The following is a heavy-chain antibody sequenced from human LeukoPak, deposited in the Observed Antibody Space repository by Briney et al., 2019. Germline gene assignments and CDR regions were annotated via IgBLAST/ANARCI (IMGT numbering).Heavy chain of an antibody. D-gene: IGHD1-26*01. CDR3: ARPGLVGTTAYFDY. CDR1: GYSFSTYW. Sequence: GESLKISCKGSGYSFSTYWIGWVRQMPGKGLERMGIIYPGDSDTTYSPSFQGQVTISADKSISTAYLQWSSLKASDTAMYYCARPGLVGTTAYFDYWGPGTLVTVSS. V-gene: IGHV5-51*01. J-gene: IGHJ4*02. CDR2: IYPGDSDT.